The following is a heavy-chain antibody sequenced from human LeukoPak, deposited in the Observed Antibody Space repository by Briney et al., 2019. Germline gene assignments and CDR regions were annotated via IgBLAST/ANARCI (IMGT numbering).Heavy chain of an antibody. J-gene: IGHJ3*02. Sequence: GGSLRLSCVGSGFIFRVYPMIWMRQAPGKGLEWISYISTSGNTIYYADSVKGRFTISRDNAKDSLFLHMTNLRGEDTAVYYCARDIGSSGYYPTGAFDIWGQGTMVTVSS. D-gene: IGHD3-22*01. CDR3: ARDIGSSGYYPTGAFDI. CDR2: ISTSGNTI. V-gene: IGHV3-11*04. CDR1: GFIFRVYP.